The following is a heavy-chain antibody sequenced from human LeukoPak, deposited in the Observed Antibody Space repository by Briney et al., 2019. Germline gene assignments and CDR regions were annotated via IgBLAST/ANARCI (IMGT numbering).Heavy chain of an antibody. V-gene: IGHV1-2*02. CDR2: INPNSGGT. J-gene: IGHJ6*02. CDR3: AREDIVLINYYYGMGV. CDR1: GYTFTGYY. D-gene: IGHD2-8*01. Sequence: GASVKVSCKASGYTFTGYYMHWVRQAPGQGLEWMGWINPNSGGTNYAQKFQGRVTMTRDTSISTAYMELSRLRSDDTAVYYCAREDIVLINYYYGMGVWGQGTTVTVSS.